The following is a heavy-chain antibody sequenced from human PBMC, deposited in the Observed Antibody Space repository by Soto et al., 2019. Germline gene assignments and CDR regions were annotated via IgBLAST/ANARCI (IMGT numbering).Heavy chain of an antibody. CDR1: GFTFSSYG. CDR2: IWYDGSNK. V-gene: IGHV3-33*01. D-gene: IGHD6-13*01. CDR3: ARDLGAGLIDY. Sequence: GGSLRLSCAASGFTFSSYGMHWVRQAPGKGLEWVAVIWYDGSNKYYADSVKGRFTISRDNSKNTLYLQMNSLRAEDTAVYYCARDLGAGLIDYRGQGTLVTVSS. J-gene: IGHJ4*02.